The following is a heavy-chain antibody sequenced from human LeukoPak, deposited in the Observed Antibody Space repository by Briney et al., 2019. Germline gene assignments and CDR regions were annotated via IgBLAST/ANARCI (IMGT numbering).Heavy chain of an antibody. V-gene: IGHV2-70*11. CDR3: ARTRGQYYYDSSGYPFDY. Sequence: SGPTLVNPTQTLTLTCTFSGFSLSTTGMCVSWIRQPPGKALEWLARFDWDDDKHYSTSLKTRLTISKDTPKNQVVLTMTNMDPADTATYYCARTRGQYYYDSSGYPFDYWGQGTLVTVSS. D-gene: IGHD3-22*01. J-gene: IGHJ4*02. CDR1: GFSLSTTGMC. CDR2: FDWDDDK.